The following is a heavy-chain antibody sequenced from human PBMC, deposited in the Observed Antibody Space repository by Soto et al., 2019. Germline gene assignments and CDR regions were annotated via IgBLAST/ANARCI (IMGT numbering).Heavy chain of an antibody. Sequence: QVQLQQWGAGLLKPSETLSLTCAVYGGSFSGYYWSWIRQPPGKGLEWIGEINHSGSTNYNPSLKSRVTISVDTSKNQFSLKLRSVTAADTAVYYCARGVSGSYYGRGNWFDPWGQGTLVTVSS. V-gene: IGHV4-34*01. CDR1: GGSFSGYY. CDR3: ARGVSGSYYGRGNWFDP. CDR2: INHSGST. D-gene: IGHD1-26*01. J-gene: IGHJ5*02.